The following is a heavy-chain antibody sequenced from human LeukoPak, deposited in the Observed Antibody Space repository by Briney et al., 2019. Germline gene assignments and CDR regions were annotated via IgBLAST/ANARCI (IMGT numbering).Heavy chain of an antibody. CDR1: GFTFSSYS. CDR2: ISSSSSTI. J-gene: IGHJ3*02. CDR3: ARPRLEYCSGGSCFDAFDI. D-gene: IGHD2-15*01. V-gene: IGHV3-48*01. Sequence: GGSLRLSCTASGFTFSSYSMNWVRQAPGKGLEWVSYISSSSSTIYYADSVKGRFTISRDNSKNTLFLQMNSLTAEDTAIYSCARPRLEYCSGGSCFDAFDIWGQRTMVTVSS.